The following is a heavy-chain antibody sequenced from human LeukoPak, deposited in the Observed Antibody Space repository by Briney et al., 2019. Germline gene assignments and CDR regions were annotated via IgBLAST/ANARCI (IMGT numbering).Heavy chain of an antibody. CDR2: IIPIFGTA. V-gene: IGHV1-69*05. CDR3: ARMGDGYKRDAFDI. CDR1: GGTFSSYA. D-gene: IGHD5-24*01. Sequence: SVKVSCKASGGTFSSYAISWVRQAPGQGLEWMGGIIPIFGTANYAQKFQGRVTITTDESTSTAYMELSSLRSEDTAVYYCARMGDGYKRDAFDIWGQGTMVTVSS. J-gene: IGHJ3*02.